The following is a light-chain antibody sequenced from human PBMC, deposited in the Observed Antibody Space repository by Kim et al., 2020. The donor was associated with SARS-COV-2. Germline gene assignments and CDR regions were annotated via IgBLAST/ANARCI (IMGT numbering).Light chain of an antibody. CDR2: KAS. V-gene: IGKV1-5*03. CDR1: QIISTW. Sequence: DIQMTQSPSTLSASVGDRVTITCRASQIISTWLAWYQQKPGKAPRLLTYKASSLESGVPSRFSGSGSGTEFTLTISSLQPDDSATYYCLQYSTPYTFGQGTKLEI. J-gene: IGKJ2*01. CDR3: LQYSTPYT.